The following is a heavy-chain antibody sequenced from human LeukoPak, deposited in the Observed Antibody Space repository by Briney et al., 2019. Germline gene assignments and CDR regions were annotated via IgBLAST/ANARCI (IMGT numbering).Heavy chain of an antibody. CDR1: GFTFSSYG. V-gene: IGHV3-30*03. D-gene: IGHD3-22*01. Sequence: GGSLRFSCAASGFTFSSYGMHWVRQAPGKGLEWVAVISYDGSNKYYADSVKGRFTISRDNSKNTLYLQMNSLRAEDTAVYYCATRAPGEDSSGYYPNDAFDIWGQGTMVTVSS. J-gene: IGHJ3*02. CDR2: ISYDGSNK. CDR3: ATRAPGEDSSGYYPNDAFDI.